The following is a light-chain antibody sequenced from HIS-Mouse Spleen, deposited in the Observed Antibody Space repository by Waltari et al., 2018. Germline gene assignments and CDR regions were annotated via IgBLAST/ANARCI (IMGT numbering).Light chain of an antibody. CDR3: QVWDSSSDHVV. V-gene: IGLV3-21*03. CDR2: DDS. Sequence: SYVLTQPPSVSVAPGKTARITCGGNNIGSKSVHWYQQKPGQAPGLAVYDDSDRPAGFPERFPAAKSGNTATLTISRVEAGDEADYYWQVWDSSSDHVVFGGGTKLTVL. J-gene: IGLJ2*01. CDR1: NIGSKS.